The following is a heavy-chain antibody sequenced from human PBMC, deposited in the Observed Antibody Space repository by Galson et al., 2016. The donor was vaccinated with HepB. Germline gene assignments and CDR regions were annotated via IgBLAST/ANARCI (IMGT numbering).Heavy chain of an antibody. J-gene: IGHJ4*02. V-gene: IGHV5-51*01. CDR2: IWPGDSDT. CDR3: ARQGDHSKQWSPFDN. CDR1: EYTFSSYW. Sequence: QSGAEVKMPGESLKISCKGSEYTFSSYWIAWVRQMPGKGLEWMGIIWPGDSDTRYSPSFQGQVTISADKSINVAYLQWSSLKASDTAMYYCARQGDHSKQWSPFDNWGQGTLVAVSS. D-gene: IGHD2-15*01.